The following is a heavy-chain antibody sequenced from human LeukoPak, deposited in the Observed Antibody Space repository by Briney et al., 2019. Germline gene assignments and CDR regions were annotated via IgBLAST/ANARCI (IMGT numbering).Heavy chain of an antibody. V-gene: IGHV3-23*01. CDR3: ARDYYSYSRGSWAFDI. J-gene: IGHJ4*02. CDR1: GFHFCNYA. CDR2: ISGSGGGT. Sequence: GGSLRLFLAAPGFHFCNYAINLVRQGPGKGLEWGLNISGSGGGTYYADSVKGRFTISRDTAKNSLYLQMNSLRAEDTAVYYCARDYYSYSRGSWAFDIWGQGTLVTVSS. D-gene: IGHD3-22*01.